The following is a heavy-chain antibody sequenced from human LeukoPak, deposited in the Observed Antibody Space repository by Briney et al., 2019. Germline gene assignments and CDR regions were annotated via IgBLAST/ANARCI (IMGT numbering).Heavy chain of an antibody. CDR1: GGSFSGYY. V-gene: IGHV4-34*01. J-gene: IGHJ5*02. CDR2: INHSGST. D-gene: IGHD6-13*01. CDR3: ARERAGGYSSSWYDRWFDP. Sequence: PSETLSLTCAVYGGSFSGYYWSWIRQPPGKGLEWIGEINHSGSTNYNPSLKSRVTISVDTSKNQFSLKLSSVTAADTAVYYCARERAGGYSSSWYDRWFDPWGQGTLVTVSS.